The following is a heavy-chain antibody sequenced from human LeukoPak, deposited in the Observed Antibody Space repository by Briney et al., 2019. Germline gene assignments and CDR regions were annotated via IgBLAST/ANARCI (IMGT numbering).Heavy chain of an antibody. CDR3: ASIIVGATTRFDY. CDR2: IYHSGST. J-gene: IGHJ4*02. CDR1: GYSLSSGYY. V-gene: IGHV4-38-2*01. Sequence: PSETLSLTCAVSGYSLSSGYYWGWIRQPPGKGLEWIGSIYHSGSTYYNPSLKSRVTISVDTSKNQCSLKLSSVTAADTAVYYCASIIVGATTRFDYWGQGTLVTVSS. D-gene: IGHD1-26*01.